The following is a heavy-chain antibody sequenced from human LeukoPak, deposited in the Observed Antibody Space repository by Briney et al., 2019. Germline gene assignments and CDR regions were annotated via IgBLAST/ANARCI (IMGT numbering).Heavy chain of an antibody. D-gene: IGHD2-15*01. V-gene: IGHV3-48*04. J-gene: IGHJ4*02. Sequence: GGSLRLSCAASGFTFSSYSMNWVRQAPGKGLEWVSYISSSSSTIYYADSVKGRFTISRDNAKNSLYLQMNSLRAEDTAVYYCVRDNPRCCGVVPANIDDYWGQGALVTVSS. CDR3: VRDNPRCCGVVPANIDDY. CDR1: GFTFSSYS. CDR2: ISSSSSTI.